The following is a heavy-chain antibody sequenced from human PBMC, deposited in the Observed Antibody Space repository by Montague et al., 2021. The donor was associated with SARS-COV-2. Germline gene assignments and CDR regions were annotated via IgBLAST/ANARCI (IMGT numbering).Heavy chain of an antibody. CDR3: TRSGDGVYYGMDV. J-gene: IGHJ6*02. D-gene: IGHD2-21*02. Sequence: SLRLSCAASGFTFSRYLMHWVRPVPGKGLLWVSRINIDGSRTTYPDSAKRRFTISRDNAQNPLFLQMNDLRADDPAVYYCTRSGDGVYYGMDVWGQGTTVTVSS. CDR2: INIDGSRT. CDR1: GFTFSRYL. V-gene: IGHV3-74*03.